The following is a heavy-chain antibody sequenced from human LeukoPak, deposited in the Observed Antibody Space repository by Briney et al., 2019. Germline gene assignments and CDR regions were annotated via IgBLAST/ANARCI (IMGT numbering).Heavy chain of an antibody. CDR1: GFTFSSYS. V-gene: IGHV3-21*01. D-gene: IGHD4/OR15-4a*01. CDR3: ARGFPWPTMLGAFDI. Sequence: GSLRLSCAASGFTFSSYSMNWVRQAPGKGLEWVSSISSSSSYIYYADSVKGRFTISRDNAKNSLYLQMNSLRAEDTAVYYCARGFPWPTMLGAFDIWGQGTMVTVSS. J-gene: IGHJ3*02. CDR2: ISSSSSYI.